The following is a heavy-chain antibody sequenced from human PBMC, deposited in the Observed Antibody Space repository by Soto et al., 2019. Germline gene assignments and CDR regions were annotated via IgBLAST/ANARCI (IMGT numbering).Heavy chain of an antibody. CDR2: INHSGST. CDR3: ARGPYYYGSGSYQNYYYGMDV. D-gene: IGHD3-10*01. J-gene: IGHJ6*02. V-gene: IGHV4-34*01. CDR1: GGSFSGYY. Sequence: PSETLSLTCAVCGGSFSGYYWSWIRQPPGKGLEWIGEINHSGSTNYNPSLKSRVTISVDTSKNQFSLKLSSVTAADTAVYYCARGPYYYGSGSYQNYYYGMDVWGQGTTVTVSS.